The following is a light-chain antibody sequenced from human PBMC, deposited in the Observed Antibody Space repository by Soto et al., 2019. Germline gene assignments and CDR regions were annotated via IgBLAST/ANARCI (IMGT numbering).Light chain of an antibody. CDR1: SSDVGSYNL. CDR3: CTYAGSSTLL. Sequence: QSVLTQPASMSGSPGQSITISCTGTSSDVGSYNLVSWYQHHPGKAPKFIIYEVSKRPSGVSHRFSGSKSGNTASLTISGLQAEDEGDYYCCTYAGSSTLLFGGGTKLTVL. J-gene: IGLJ2*01. CDR2: EVS. V-gene: IGLV2-23*02.